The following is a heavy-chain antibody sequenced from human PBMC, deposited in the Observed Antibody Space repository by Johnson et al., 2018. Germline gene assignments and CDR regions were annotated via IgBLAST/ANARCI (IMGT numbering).Heavy chain of an antibody. CDR3: ASAPVDSCYYYYFDYVDV. J-gene: IGHJ6*03. D-gene: IGHD3/OR15-3a*01. CDR1: GFTFSSYG. V-gene: IGHV3-30*03. Sequence: VQLVESGGGVVQPGRSLRLSCTASGFTFSSYGMHWVRQAPGKGLEWVAVISYDGSNKYYADSVKGRFTISRDDSKNMAYLQMNSLSPEDTGVYYCASAPVDSCYYYYFDYVDVWGKGTTVTVSS. CDR2: ISYDGSNK.